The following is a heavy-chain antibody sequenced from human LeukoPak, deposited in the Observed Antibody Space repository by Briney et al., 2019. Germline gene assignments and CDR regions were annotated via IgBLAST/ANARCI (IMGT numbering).Heavy chain of an antibody. CDR1: GGSTSSYY. J-gene: IGHJ5*02. V-gene: IGHV4-59*01. CDR2: IYYSGST. CDR3: ARGWGSSTSCWGA. D-gene: IGHD2-2*01. Sequence: SETLSLTCTVSGGSTSSYYWSWIRQPPGKGLEWIGYIYYSGSTNYNPSLKSRVTISVDTSKNQFSLKLSSVTAADTAVYYCARGWGSSTSCWGAWGQGTLVTVSS.